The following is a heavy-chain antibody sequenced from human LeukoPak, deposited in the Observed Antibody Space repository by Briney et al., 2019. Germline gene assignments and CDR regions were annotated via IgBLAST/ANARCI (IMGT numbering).Heavy chain of an antibody. Sequence: SETLSLTCTVSGGSISRYYWSWIRQPPGKGLEWIGYIYYSGTTYYNPSLKSRVTISVDTSKNQFSLDLSSVTPADTALYYCARYGVPGHKWFDPWGQGTLVTVSS. V-gene: IGHV4-59*01. D-gene: IGHD4-17*01. CDR1: GGSISRYY. CDR2: IYYSGTT. J-gene: IGHJ5*02. CDR3: ARYGVPGHKWFDP.